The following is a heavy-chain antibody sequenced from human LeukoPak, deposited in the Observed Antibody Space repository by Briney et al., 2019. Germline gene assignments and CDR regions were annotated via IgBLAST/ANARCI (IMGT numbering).Heavy chain of an antibody. CDR1: GGSISSTNYY. J-gene: IGHJ4*02. Sequence: SETLSLTCTVSGGSISSTNYYWGWIRQPPGRGLEWIGSVYYSGSTYSNPSLKSRVTVSVDTSKSQFSLKLTSVTAADTAVYYCARPNYYDSSGLWFFDYWGQGTLVTVSS. V-gene: IGHV4-39*01. CDR3: ARPNYYDSSGLWFFDY. D-gene: IGHD3-22*01. CDR2: VYYSGST.